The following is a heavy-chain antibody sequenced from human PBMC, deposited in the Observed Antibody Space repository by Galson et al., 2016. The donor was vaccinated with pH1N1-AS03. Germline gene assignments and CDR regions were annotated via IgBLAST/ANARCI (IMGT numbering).Heavy chain of an antibody. V-gene: IGHV3-30*02. J-gene: IGHJ4*02. CDR3: ANRKKAATGQFDY. D-gene: IGHD6-13*01. CDR2: IRDAGINK. CDR1: GFTFSTYA. Sequence: SLRLSCAAAGFTFSTYAMHWVRQAPGKGLEWVAFIRDAGINKYYADAVKGRFTISRDNSKNTLYLQMNSLRTEDTAVYYWANRKKAATGQFDYWGQGTLVTVSS.